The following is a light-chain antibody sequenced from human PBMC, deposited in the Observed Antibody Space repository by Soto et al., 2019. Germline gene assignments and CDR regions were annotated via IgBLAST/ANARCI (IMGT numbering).Light chain of an antibody. CDR2: AVS. J-gene: IGKJ1*01. V-gene: IGKV3D-15*01. Sequence: IVMTQSPPTLSVSAGEGATLSCRASQGVAGNLAWYQQKPGQAPRLLIYAVSTRAAGIPARFSGIGSETEFPLTISSLQSDDFAVYYCQPYGSSGTFGQGTKVDI. CDR1: QGVAGN. CDR3: QPYGSSGT.